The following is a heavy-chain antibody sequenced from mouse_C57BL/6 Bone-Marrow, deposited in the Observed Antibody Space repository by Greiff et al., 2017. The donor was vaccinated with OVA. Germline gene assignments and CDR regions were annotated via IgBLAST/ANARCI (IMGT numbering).Heavy chain of an antibody. CDR1: GFSLTSYG. CDR2: IWSGGST. Sequence: VKVVESGPGLVQPSQSLSITCTVSGFSLTSYGVHWVRQPPGKGLEWLGVIWSGGSTDYNAAFISRLSISKDNSKSQVFFKMNSLQADDTAIYYCAKMNLTYWYFDVWGTGTTVTVSS. J-gene: IGHJ1*03. CDR3: AKMNLTYWYFDV. V-gene: IGHV2-4*01.